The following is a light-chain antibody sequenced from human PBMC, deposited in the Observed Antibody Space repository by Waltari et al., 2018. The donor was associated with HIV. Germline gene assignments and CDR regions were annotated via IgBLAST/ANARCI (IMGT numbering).Light chain of an antibody. CDR1: QSFSSD. Sequence: EIVMTQSPATLSVSPGERATLSCRASQSFSSDLAWYQHKPGQAPRLLIYGASTRAAGIPARVRGSGSGTEVTLTIRSLQSEDFAVYFCQQYNNWPLSFGQGTKLEIK. V-gene: IGKV3-15*01. CDR3: QQYNNWPLS. CDR2: GAS. J-gene: IGKJ2*01.